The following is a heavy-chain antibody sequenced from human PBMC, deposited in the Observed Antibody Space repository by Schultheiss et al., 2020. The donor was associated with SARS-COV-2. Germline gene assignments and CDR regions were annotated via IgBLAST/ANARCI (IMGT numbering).Heavy chain of an antibody. J-gene: IGHJ6*02. Sequence: GESLKISCAASQFTFSSYYMNCVRQAPGNGLELVGQVNPNGGSTYLIDSGKDRFNTSRDNAKNSLYLQMNSLRAEDTAVYYCARGPVGATTNYYYGMDVWGQGTTVTVSS. CDR2: VNPNGGST. V-gene: IGHV3-25*04. D-gene: IGHD1-26*01. CDR1: QFTFSSYY. CDR3: ARGPVGATTNYYYGMDV.